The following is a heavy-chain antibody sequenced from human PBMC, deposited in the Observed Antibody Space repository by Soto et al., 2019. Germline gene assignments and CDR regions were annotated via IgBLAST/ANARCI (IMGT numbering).Heavy chain of an antibody. V-gene: IGHV1-69*06. CDR3: ATRGLVVVPAVIHPKRYYYGMDV. CDR2: IIPIFGTA. CDR1: GGTFSSYA. Sequence: SVKVSCKASGGTFSSYAISWVRQAPGQGLEWMGGIIPIFGTANYAQKFQGRVTITADKSTSTAYMELSSLRSEDTAVYYCATRGLVVVPAVIHPKRYYYGMDVWGQGTTVTVSS. J-gene: IGHJ6*02. D-gene: IGHD2-2*01.